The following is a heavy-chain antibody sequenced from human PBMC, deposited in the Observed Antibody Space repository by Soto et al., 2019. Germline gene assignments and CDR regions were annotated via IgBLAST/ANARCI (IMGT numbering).Heavy chain of an antibody. D-gene: IGHD3-10*01. Sequence: QLQLQESGSGLVKPSQTLSHTCAVSGGSISSGGYSWSWIRQPPGKGLEWIGYIYHSGSTYYNPSLKSRVTISVDRSKNQFSLKLSSVTAADTAVYYCAGWWFGELWQGYYGMDVWGQGTTVTVSS. V-gene: IGHV4-30-2*01. CDR1: GGSISSGGYS. CDR3: AGWWFGELWQGYYGMDV. J-gene: IGHJ6*02. CDR2: IYHSGST.